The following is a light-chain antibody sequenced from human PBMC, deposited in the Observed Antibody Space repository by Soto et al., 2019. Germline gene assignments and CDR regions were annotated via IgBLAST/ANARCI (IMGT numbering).Light chain of an antibody. CDR3: CSYAGAFTYV. CDR1: SSDVGGYNY. J-gene: IGLJ1*01. Sequence: QSALTQPPSASGSPGQSVTISCTGTSSDVGGYNYVSWYQQHPGKAPKLMISDVSKRPSGVPDRFSGSKFGNTASLTISGLQAEDEADYYCCSYAGAFTYVFGSGTKLTVL. V-gene: IGLV2-11*01. CDR2: DVS.